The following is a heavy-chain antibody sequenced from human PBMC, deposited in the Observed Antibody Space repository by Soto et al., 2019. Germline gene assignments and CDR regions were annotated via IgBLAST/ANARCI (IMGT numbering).Heavy chain of an antibody. CDR2: ISSSSSTI. CDR1: GFTFSSYS. D-gene: IGHD4-17*01. V-gene: IGHV3-48*01. CDR3: AREADYVNWFDP. Sequence: EVQLVESGGGLVQPGGSLRLSCAASGFTFSSYSMNWVRQAPGKGLEWVSYISSSSSTIYYADSVKGRFSISRDNAKDSLYLQMNSLRAEDTAVYYCAREADYVNWFDPWGQGNRVTVSS. J-gene: IGHJ5*02.